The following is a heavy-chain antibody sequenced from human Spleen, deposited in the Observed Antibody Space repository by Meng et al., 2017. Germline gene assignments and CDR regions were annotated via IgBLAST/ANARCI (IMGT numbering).Heavy chain of an antibody. CDR2: ITENGVA. CDR3: ARARRTMLVDDAFDI. CDR1: GFPFSTYV. J-gene: IGHJ3*02. D-gene: IGHD2-8*02. V-gene: IGHV3-23*01. Sequence: EGSLRLSCATSGFPFSTYVISWVRQPPGKGLEWVSTITENGVAFYGDSVKGRFTIYRDDSKNTLYLQMNSLRAGDTAVYYCARARRTMLVDDAFDIWGQGTMVTVSS.